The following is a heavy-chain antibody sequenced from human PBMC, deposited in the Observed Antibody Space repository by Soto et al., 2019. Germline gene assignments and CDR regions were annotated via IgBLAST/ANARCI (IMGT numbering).Heavy chain of an antibody. D-gene: IGHD3-10*02. J-gene: IGHJ3*02. CDR3: ARAHDRGTFDI. CDR2: IYHGGST. V-gene: IGHV4-4*02. CDR1: SGSMSSTDW. Sequence: QVQLQESGPGLVKPSGTLSLTCSVSSGSMSSTDWWTWVRQPPGKGLEWIGEIYHGGSTNYNPSLKSRVTISVDRAEAQFSLKLTSVTAADTAVYYCARAHDRGTFDIWGQGTMVTVSS.